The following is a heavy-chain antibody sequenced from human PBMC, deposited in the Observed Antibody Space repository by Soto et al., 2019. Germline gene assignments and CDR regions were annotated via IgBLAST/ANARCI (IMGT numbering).Heavy chain of an antibody. D-gene: IGHD6-19*01. CDR2: ISYDGSNK. J-gene: IGHJ3*02. CDR3: ARATSGWYKDAFDI. V-gene: IGHV3-30-3*01. CDR1: GFTFSSYA. Sequence: QVQLVESGGGVVQPGRSLRLSCAASGFTFSSYAMHWVRQAPGKGLEWVAVISYDGSNKYYADSVKGRFTISRDNSKNTLYLQMNILRADDTAVYYCARATSGWYKDAFDIWGQGTMVTVSS.